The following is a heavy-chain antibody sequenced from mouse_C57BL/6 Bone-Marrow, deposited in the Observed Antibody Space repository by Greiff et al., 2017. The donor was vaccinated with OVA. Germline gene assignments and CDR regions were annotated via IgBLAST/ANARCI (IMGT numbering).Heavy chain of an antibody. CDR2: ISNGGGST. CDR3: ARHADYDTFAY. CDR1: GFTFSDYY. D-gene: IGHD2-4*01. Sequence: EVNVVESGGGLVQPGGSLKLSCAASGFTFSDYYMYWVRQTPEKRLEWVAYISNGGGSTYYPDTVKGRFTISRDNAKNTLYLQMSRLKSEDTAMYYCARHADYDTFAYWGQGTLVTVSA. V-gene: IGHV5-12*01. J-gene: IGHJ3*01.